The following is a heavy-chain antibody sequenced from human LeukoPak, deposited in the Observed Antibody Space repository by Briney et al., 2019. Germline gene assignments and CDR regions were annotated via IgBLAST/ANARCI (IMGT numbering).Heavy chain of an antibody. CDR2: ISWNSGSI. CDR1: GFTFEDYA. V-gene: IGHV3-9*01. CDR3: AEGRYTSLVVADAI. Sequence: GGSLRLSCAASGFTFEDYAMHWVREPSGKGLEGVSGISWNSGSIVYADYAKGRFTISRHNAKNSLYLQMNNLRPEDTALYFCAEGRYTSLVVADAIWGRGTLVSVSS. D-gene: IGHD2-2*01. J-gene: IGHJ4*02.